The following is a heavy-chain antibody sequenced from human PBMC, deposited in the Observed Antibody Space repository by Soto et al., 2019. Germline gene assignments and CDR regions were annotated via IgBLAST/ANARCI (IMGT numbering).Heavy chain of an antibody. Sequence: QITLKESGPTLVKPTQTLTLTCTFSGFSLSARGVGVGWIRQPPGKALEWLALIYWDGDQRYSASLKNRLTITKDTSKNQVVLAMTNMDTVDTATYYCAHPKSPMLGPFDYWGQGTLVTVSS. D-gene: IGHD3-10*02. CDR3: AHPKSPMLGPFDY. V-gene: IGHV2-5*02. J-gene: IGHJ4*02. CDR1: GFSLSARGVG. CDR2: IYWDGDQ.